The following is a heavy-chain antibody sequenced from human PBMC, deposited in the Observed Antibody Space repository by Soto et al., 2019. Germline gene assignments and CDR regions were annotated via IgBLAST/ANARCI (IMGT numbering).Heavy chain of an antibody. CDR1: GFTFSSYA. Sequence: VGSLRLSCAASGFTFSSYAMHWVRQAPGKGLEWVAVISYDGSNKYYADSVKGRFTISRDNSKNTLYLQMNSRRAEDTAVYYCAIHVDTQIWGQVTIVTVSS. D-gene: IGHD5-18*01. V-gene: IGHV3-30-3*01. J-gene: IGHJ3*02. CDR2: ISYDGSNK. CDR3: AIHVDTQI.